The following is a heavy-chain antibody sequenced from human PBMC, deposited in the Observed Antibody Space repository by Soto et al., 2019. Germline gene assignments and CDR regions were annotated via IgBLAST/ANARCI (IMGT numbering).Heavy chain of an antibody. Sequence: QVQQVQSGAEVKKPGSSVKVSCKASGGTFSSYTISWVRQAPGQGVEWMGRIIPILGIANYEWRFQGSGTVTADKSTGTAYVGLSSLRSEDTAVYYCARTFRGYSSGFDYWGRGTLVTVSS. V-gene: IGHV1-69*02. CDR3: ARTFRGYSSGFDY. CDR2: IIPILGIA. CDR1: GGTFSSYT. J-gene: IGHJ4*02. D-gene: IGHD6-19*01.